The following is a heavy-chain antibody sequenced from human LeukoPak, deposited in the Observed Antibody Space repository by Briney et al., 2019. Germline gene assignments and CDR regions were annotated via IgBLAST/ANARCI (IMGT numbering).Heavy chain of an antibody. CDR1: GGTFSSYA. D-gene: IGHD3-10*01. CDR2: IIPIFGTA. J-gene: IGHJ4*02. Sequence: GASVKVSCKASGGTFSSYAISWVRQAPGQGLEWMGGIIPIFGTANYAQKFQGRVTITADESTSTAYMELSSLRSEDTAVYYCASRPITMVRGVIALKYYFDYWGQGTLVTASS. V-gene: IGHV1-69*13. CDR3: ASRPITMVRGVIALKYYFDY.